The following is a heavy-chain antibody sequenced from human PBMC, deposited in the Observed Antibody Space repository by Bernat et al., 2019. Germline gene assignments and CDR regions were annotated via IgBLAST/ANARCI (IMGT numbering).Heavy chain of an antibody. CDR3: ARFSGIAAGDRDWFDP. J-gene: IGHJ5*02. CDR2: IYYSGST. CDR1: GGSISSGGYY. V-gene: IGHV4-31*03. D-gene: IGHD6-13*01. Sequence: QVQLQESGPGLVKPSQTLSLTCTVSGGSISSGGYYWSWIRQHPGKGLEWIGYIYYSGSTYYNPSLKSRVTISVDTSKNQFSLKLSSVTAADTAVYYCARFSGIAAGDRDWFDPWGQGTLVTVSS.